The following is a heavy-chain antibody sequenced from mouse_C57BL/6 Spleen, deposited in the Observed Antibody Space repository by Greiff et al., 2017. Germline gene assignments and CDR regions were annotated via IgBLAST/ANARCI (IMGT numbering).Heavy chain of an antibody. CDR3: TTSGYFDV. CDR1: GFNIKDDY. J-gene: IGHJ1*03. V-gene: IGHV14-4*01. Sequence: EVQLQQSGAELVRPGASVKLSCTASGFNIKDDYMHWVKQRPEQGLEWIGWIDPENGDTEYASKFQGQATITADTSSNTAYLQLSSLTSEDTAVYYCTTSGYFDVWGTGTTVTVSS. CDR2: IDPENGDT.